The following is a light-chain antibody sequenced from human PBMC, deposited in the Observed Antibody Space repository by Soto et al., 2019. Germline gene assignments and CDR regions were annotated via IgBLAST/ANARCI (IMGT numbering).Light chain of an antibody. V-gene: IGKV1-5*01. CDR2: DAS. J-gene: IGKJ1*01. CDR3: QQYKSYST. Sequence: DIQRTQSPSSVSASVGDRVTITCRASQDINKWLAWYQQKPGLAPNLVIYDASSLESGVPSRFRVSGSGTDFTLPIRNLKPDDFATDVCQQYKSYSTFGQGTKVDIK. CDR1: QDINKW.